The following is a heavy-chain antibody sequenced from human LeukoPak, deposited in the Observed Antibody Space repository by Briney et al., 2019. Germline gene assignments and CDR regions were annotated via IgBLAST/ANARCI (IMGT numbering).Heavy chain of an antibody. J-gene: IGHJ4*02. D-gene: IGHD3-10*01. CDR3: AKMEDRLTLTRGVIIGGD. Sequence: GRSLRVSCAASGFTFSSYAMHWVGQAPGKGLEWVAVLSLDGSNEYYADSVKGRFTISRDNSKNTLDLQMNSLRAEDTAVYYCAKMEDRLTLTRGVIIGGDWGQGTLVTVSS. CDR1: GFTFSSYA. V-gene: IGHV3-30*18. CDR2: LSLDGSNE.